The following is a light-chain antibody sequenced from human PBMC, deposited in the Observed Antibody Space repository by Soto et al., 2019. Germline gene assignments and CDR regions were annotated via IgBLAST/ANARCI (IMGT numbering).Light chain of an antibody. CDR2: EVS. CDR3: SSYTSSSTHWV. Sequence: QSALTQPACVSGSPGQSTTISCTGTSSDVGGYNYVSWYQQHPGKAPKLMIYEVSNRPSGVSNRFSGSKSGNTASLTISGLQAEDEADYYCSSYTSSSTHWVFGGGTKLTVL. CDR1: SSDVGGYNY. V-gene: IGLV2-14*01. J-gene: IGLJ3*02.